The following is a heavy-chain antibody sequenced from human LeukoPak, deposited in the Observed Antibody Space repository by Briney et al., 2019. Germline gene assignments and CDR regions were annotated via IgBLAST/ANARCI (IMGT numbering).Heavy chain of an antibody. Sequence: SQTLSLTCSVSGSSVSSDEYYWSWVRQHPGKDLEWIGYVYYSGSSYYIPSLESRVTMSVEVSKNQFSLELRSVTAAETAVYYCARVKVLRFLEWFLDYWGQGALVTVSS. V-gene: IGHV4-31*03. J-gene: IGHJ4*02. CDR3: ARVKVLRFLEWFLDY. D-gene: IGHD3-3*01. CDR1: GSSVSSDEYY. CDR2: VYYSGSS.